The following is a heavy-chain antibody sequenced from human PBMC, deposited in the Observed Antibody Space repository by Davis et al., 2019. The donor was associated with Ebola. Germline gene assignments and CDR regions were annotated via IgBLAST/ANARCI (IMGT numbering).Heavy chain of an antibody. CDR1: GYTFKNSA. CDR3: ARTSIVGSTTTASDI. V-gene: IGHV1-18*01. D-gene: IGHD1-26*01. J-gene: IGHJ3*02. CDR2: ISSYNGNT. Sequence: AASVKVSCKASGYTFKNSAISWVRPAPGQGLEWMGWISSYNGNTAYAQILQGRVTMTTDTSTGTAYMELRSLRSDDTAVYFCARTSIVGSTTTASDIWGQGTMVTVSS.